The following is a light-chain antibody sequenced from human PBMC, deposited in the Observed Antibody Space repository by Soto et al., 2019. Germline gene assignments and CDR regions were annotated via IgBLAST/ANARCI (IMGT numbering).Light chain of an antibody. Sequence: QSALTQPPSASGSPGQSVTISCTGTSSDVGGYNYVSWYQQHPGKAPKLMISEVSKRPSGVPDRFSGSKSGNTASLTVSWLQADDDAYYYCSSFAGNNNLVFGGGTKVTVL. J-gene: IGLJ2*01. CDR3: SSFAGNNNLV. V-gene: IGLV2-8*01. CDR1: SSDVGGYNY. CDR2: EVS.